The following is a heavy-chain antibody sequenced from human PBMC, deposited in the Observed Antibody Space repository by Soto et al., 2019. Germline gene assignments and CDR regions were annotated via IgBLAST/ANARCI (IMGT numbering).Heavy chain of an antibody. D-gene: IGHD6-19*01. CDR3: AKDLFTALAGLDWFDP. Sequence: GGSLRLSCAASGFTFSSYAMSWVRQAPGKGLEWVSAISGSGGSTYYADSVKGRFTISRDNSKNTLYLQMNSLRAEDTAVYYCAKDLFTALAGLDWFDPWGQGTLVTVSS. CDR1: GFTFSSYA. V-gene: IGHV3-23*01. J-gene: IGHJ5*02. CDR2: ISGSGGST.